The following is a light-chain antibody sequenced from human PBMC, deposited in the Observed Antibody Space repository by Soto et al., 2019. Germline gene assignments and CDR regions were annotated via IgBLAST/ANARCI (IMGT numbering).Light chain of an antibody. CDR1: SSNIGAGYD. Sequence: QSVLTQPVSVSGAPGQRGTISCTGSSSNIGAGYDVHWYQQLPGTAPKLLIYGNSNRPSGVPDRFSGSKSGTSASLAITGLQAEDEADYYCQSYDSSRHVVFGGGTKVTVL. CDR3: QSYDSSRHVV. V-gene: IGLV1-40*01. CDR2: GNS. J-gene: IGLJ2*01.